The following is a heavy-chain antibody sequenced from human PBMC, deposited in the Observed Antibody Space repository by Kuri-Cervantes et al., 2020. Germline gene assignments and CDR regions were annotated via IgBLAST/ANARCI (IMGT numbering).Heavy chain of an antibody. CDR3: ARGYWNFDL. Sequence: GGSLRLSCAASGFTFSSYWMTWVRQAPGKGLEWVANIKQDGSQKYYVDSLKGRFTISRDNAQNSLNLQMNSLRAEGTAVYYCARGYWNFDLWGRGTLVTVSS. V-gene: IGHV3-7*04. CDR1: GFTFSSYW. J-gene: IGHJ2*01. CDR2: IKQDGSQK.